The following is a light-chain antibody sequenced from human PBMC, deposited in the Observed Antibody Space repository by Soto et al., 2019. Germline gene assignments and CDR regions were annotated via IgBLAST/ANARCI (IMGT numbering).Light chain of an antibody. V-gene: IGKV3-20*01. Sequence: EIVLTQSPGTLSLSPGERATLSCRASQSVSSSYLAWYQQKPGQAPRLLIYGASSRATGIPDRFSGSGSGTDFTLTISRLEPEDFAVYYCQQYSSFPFTFGPGTKVDIK. J-gene: IGKJ3*01. CDR3: QQYSSFPFT. CDR2: GAS. CDR1: QSVSSSY.